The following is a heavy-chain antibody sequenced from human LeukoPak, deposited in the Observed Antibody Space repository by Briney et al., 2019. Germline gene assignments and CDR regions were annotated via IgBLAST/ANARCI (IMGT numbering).Heavy chain of an antibody. CDR1: GFTVSSNY. CDR2: IYSGGST. CDR3: ARGGDSYGYDFDY. Sequence: PGGSLRLSCAASGFTVSSNYMSWVRQAPGKGLEWVSVIYSGGSTYYADSVKGRFTISRDNSKNTLYLQMNSLRAEDTAVYYCARGGDSYGYDFDYWGQGTLVTVSS. D-gene: IGHD5-18*01. V-gene: IGHV3-53*01. J-gene: IGHJ4*02.